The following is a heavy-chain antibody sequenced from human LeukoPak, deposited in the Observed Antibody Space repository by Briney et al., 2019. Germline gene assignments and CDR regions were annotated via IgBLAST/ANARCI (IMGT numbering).Heavy chain of an antibody. CDR2: IYHSGST. J-gene: IGHJ5*02. CDR1: GGSISSGGYS. Sequence: PSETLSLTCAVSGGSISSGGYSWSWIRQPPGKGLEWIGYIYHSGSTYYNPSLKSRVTISVDRSKNQFSLKLSSVTAADTAVYYCARVPHYYDSSGYYYWFDPWGQGTLVTVSS. V-gene: IGHV4-30-2*01. CDR3: ARVPHYYDSSGYYYWFDP. D-gene: IGHD3-22*01.